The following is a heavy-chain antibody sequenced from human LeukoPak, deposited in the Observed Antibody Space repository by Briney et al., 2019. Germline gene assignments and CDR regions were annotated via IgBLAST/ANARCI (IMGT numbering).Heavy chain of an antibody. J-gene: IGHJ4*02. CDR1: GFTFSDYY. CDR2: ISNSASTI. D-gene: IGHD3-22*01. Sequence: GSLRLSCAASGFTFSDYYMSWIRQAPGKGLEWVSYISNSASTIYYADSVKGRFTISRDNAKNSLYLQMNSLRAEDTAVYYCARSRYYYDGSASTYYFDYWGQGTLVTVSS. V-gene: IGHV3-11*01. CDR3: ARSRYYYDGSASTYYFDY.